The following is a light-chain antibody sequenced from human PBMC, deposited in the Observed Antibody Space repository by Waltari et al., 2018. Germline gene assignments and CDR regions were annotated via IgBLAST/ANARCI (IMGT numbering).Light chain of an antibody. CDR3: QQSYSTPRT. V-gene: IGKV1-39*01. CDR1: QIISSY. CDR2: AAS. J-gene: IGKJ1*01. Sequence: IQMTQSPSSLSASVGARSDLTCPASQIISSYLNWYQQKPGKAPKLLIYAASSLQSGVPSRFSGSGSGTDFTLTISRLQPEDFAAYYCQQSYSTPRTFGQGTKVEIK.